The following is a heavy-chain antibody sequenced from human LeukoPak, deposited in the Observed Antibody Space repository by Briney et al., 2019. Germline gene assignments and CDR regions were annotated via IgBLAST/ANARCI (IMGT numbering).Heavy chain of an antibody. Sequence: PGGSLRLSCAASGFTFSNYGMHCVRQAPGKGLECVAVIWYDGTNKYYADSVKGRFTISRDNFKNTLYLQMNNLRAEGQAVYYCGRDPGYTTRVKVYFDYWGPGTLVTVSS. V-gene: IGHV3-33*01. J-gene: IGHJ4*02. CDR3: GRDPGYTTRVKVYFDY. CDR2: IWYDGTNK. D-gene: IGHD5-18*01. CDR1: GFTFSNYG.